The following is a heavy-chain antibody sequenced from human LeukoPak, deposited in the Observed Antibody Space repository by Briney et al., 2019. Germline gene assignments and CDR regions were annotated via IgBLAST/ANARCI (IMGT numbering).Heavy chain of an antibody. V-gene: IGHV4-34*01. D-gene: IGHD6-19*01. J-gene: IGHJ4*02. CDR1: GGSFSGYY. CDR3: ARHILIAVAGGGYFDY. Sequence: SETLSLTCAVYGGSFSGYYWSWIRQPPGKGLEWIGEINHSGSTNYNPSLKSRVTISVDTSKNQFSLKLSSVTAADTAVYYCARHILIAVAGGGYFDYWGQGTLVTVSS. CDR2: INHSGST.